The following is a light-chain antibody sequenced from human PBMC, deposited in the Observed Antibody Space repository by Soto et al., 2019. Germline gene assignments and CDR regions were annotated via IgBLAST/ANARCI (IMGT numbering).Light chain of an antibody. Sequence: DIQMTQSPSSLSASVGDRVTITCRASQSISSYLNWHQQKPGKAPKLLIYAASSLQSGVPSRFSGSGSGTDFTLTISSLQPEDFATYYCQQSYSTPPDFGQGTRLEIK. J-gene: IGKJ5*01. CDR1: QSISSY. CDR3: QQSYSTPPD. V-gene: IGKV1-39*01. CDR2: AAS.